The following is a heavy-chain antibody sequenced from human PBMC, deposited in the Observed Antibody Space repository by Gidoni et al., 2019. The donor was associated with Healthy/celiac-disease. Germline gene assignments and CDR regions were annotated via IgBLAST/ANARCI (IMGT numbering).Heavy chain of an antibody. CDR3: ARVGIGDAHAFDI. J-gene: IGHJ3*02. V-gene: IGHV1-69*01. CDR1: GATFSSYA. Sequence: QVQLVQSGAEVKKPGSSVKVSCKASGATFSSYAISGLRQAPGQGLEWMGGIIPICGTVNYAQKFQGRVTITADESTSTAYMELSSLRSEDTAVYYCARVGIGDAHAFDIWGQGTMVTVSS. D-gene: IGHD7-27*01. CDR2: IIPICGTV.